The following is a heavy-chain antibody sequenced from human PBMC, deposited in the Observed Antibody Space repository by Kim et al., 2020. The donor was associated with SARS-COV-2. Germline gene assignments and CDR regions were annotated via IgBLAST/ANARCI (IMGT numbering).Heavy chain of an antibody. CDR3: ARDGTYYYDSSGVDAFDI. CDR2: ISSSSSYI. V-gene: IGHV3-21*01. CDR1: GFTFSSYS. J-gene: IGHJ3*02. D-gene: IGHD3-22*01. Sequence: GGSLRLSCAASGFTFSSYSMNWVRQAPGKGLEWVSSISSSSSYIYYADSVKGRFTISRDNAKNSLYLQMNSLRAEDTAVYYCARDGTYYYDSSGVDAFDIWGQGTMVTVSS.